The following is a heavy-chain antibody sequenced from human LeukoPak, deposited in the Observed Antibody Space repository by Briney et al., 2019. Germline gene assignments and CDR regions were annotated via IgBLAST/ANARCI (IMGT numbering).Heavy chain of an antibody. V-gene: IGHV3-48*03. CDR1: GFSFSSYE. J-gene: IGHJ4*02. Sequence: GGSLRLSCAASGFSFSSYEMTWVRQAPGKGLEWVSCISSSGSTTYYADSVKGRFTISRDNAKDSMYLQVNSLRAGDTAVYYCARSCSCSFWGQGTLVTVSS. CDR3: ARSCSCSF. CDR2: ISSSGSTT. D-gene: IGHD6-13*01.